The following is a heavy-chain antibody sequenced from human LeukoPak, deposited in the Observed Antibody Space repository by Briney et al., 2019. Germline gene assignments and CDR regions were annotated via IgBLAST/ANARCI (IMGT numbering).Heavy chain of an antibody. V-gene: IGHV3-48*01. Sequence: GGSLRPSCAASGFTFSSYPMNWVRQAPGKGLEWVSHIRSSSDNIHYADSVRGRFTISRDNAKNSLYLQMNSLRAEDTAVYYCARDDQFAFDIWGQGTMVTVSS. CDR3: ARDDQFAFDI. D-gene: IGHD5-24*01. CDR2: IRSSSDNI. J-gene: IGHJ3*02. CDR1: GFTFSSYP.